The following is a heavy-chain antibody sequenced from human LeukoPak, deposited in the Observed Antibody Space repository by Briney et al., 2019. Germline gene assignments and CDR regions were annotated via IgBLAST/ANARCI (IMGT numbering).Heavy chain of an antibody. CDR2: VNTDGSNT. CDR1: GFTFSRYW. D-gene: IGHD1-26*01. V-gene: IGHV3-74*01. Sequence: GGSLRLSCAASGFTFSRYWMHWVRQAPGKGLVWVSRVNTDGSNTTYADSVKGRFSISRDNAKNTLYLQMNSLGAEDTAVYYCARSGGTYSFDMWGQGTMVTVSS. CDR3: ARSGGTYSFDM. J-gene: IGHJ3*02.